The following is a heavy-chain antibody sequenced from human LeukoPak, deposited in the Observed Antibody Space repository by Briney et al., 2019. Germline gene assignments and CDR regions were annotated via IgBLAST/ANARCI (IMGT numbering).Heavy chain of an antibody. CDR1: GFTFSSYA. Sequence: PGGSLRLSCAASGFTFSSYAMSWVRQAPGKGLEWVSAISGSGGSTYYADSVKGRFTISRDNSKNTLYLQMNSLRAEDTAVYYCAKEAGEYYYDSSGPSGYWGQGTLVTVSS. CDR3: AKEAGEYYYDSSGPSGY. V-gene: IGHV3-23*01. J-gene: IGHJ4*02. CDR2: ISGSGGST. D-gene: IGHD3-22*01.